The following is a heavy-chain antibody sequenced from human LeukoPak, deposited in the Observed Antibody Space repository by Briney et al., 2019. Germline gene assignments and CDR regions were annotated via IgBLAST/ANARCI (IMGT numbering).Heavy chain of an antibody. CDR2: VDPEDGET. Sequence: GASVKVSCKASGYTFTDYYMHWVQQAPGKGLEWMGRVDPEDGETIYAEKFQGRVTITADTSTDTAYMELSSLRSEDTAVYYCATVDQYQLLRGEADAFDIWGQGTMVTVSS. D-gene: IGHD2-2*01. CDR1: GYTFTDYY. V-gene: IGHV1-69-2*01. J-gene: IGHJ3*02. CDR3: ATVDQYQLLRGEADAFDI.